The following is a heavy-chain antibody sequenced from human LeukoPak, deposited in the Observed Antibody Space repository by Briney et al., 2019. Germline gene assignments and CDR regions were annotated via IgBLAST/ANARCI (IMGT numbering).Heavy chain of an antibody. CDR1: GASISSYY. J-gene: IGHJ3*02. Sequence: PSETLSLTCNVSGASISSYYWSWIRQPAGKGLGWIGRIYTSANTNYSPSFKSRATISIDRSKNQFSLNLPSVAAADTAVYYCARDRIWNDAGHDPFDIWGQGTMVTVSS. CDR2: IYTSANT. D-gene: IGHD1-1*01. CDR3: ARDRIWNDAGHDPFDI. V-gene: IGHV4-4*07.